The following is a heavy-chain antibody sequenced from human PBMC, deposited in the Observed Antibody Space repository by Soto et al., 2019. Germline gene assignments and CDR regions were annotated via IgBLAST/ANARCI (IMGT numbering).Heavy chain of an antibody. V-gene: IGHV4-61*08. Sequence: SETLSLTCAVSGGSISSGGYSWSWIRQPPGKGLEWIGYIHYSGSTKYDPSLKSRVTMSVDTSKNQFSLKLTSVTAADTAVYFCARHVDGYNPYFYYGMDVWGQGTTVTVSS. D-gene: IGHD5-12*01. CDR2: IHYSGST. CDR3: ARHVDGYNPYFYYGMDV. J-gene: IGHJ6*02. CDR1: GGSISSGGYS.